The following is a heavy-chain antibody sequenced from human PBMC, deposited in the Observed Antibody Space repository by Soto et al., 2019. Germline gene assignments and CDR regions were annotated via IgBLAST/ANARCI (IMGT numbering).Heavy chain of an antibody. J-gene: IGHJ4*02. CDR1: GFTFSSYA. Sequence: GGSLRLSCAASGFTFSSYAMSWVRQAPGKGLEWVSTISGSGGGTHHADSVKGRFTISRDNSKNTLYLQMNSLKAEDTAVYYCAKQLTVAGSLTDYWGQGTLVTVSS. CDR3: AKQLTVAGSLTDY. CDR2: ISGSGGGT. V-gene: IGHV3-23*01. D-gene: IGHD6-19*01.